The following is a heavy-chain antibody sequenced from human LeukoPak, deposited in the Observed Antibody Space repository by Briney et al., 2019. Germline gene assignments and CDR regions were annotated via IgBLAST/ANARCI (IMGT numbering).Heavy chain of an antibody. J-gene: IGHJ4*02. CDR2: IKQDGSEK. D-gene: IGHD5-18*01. Sequence: GGSLRLSCVASGLTFSSYWMSWVRQAPGKGLEWVANIKQDGSEKYYVDSVKGRFTISRDTAKNSLYLQMNSLRAEDTAVYYCARDIGGYSYGLRPYFDYWGQGTLVTVSS. CDR1: GLTFSSYW. V-gene: IGHV3-7*01. CDR3: ARDIGGYSYGLRPYFDY.